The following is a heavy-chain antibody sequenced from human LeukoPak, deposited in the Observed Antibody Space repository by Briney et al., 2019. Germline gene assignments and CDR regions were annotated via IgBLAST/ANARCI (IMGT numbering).Heavy chain of an antibody. CDR2: ISYDGSNK. Sequence: GRSLRLSCVASGFTFSSYAMHWVRQAPGKGLEWVAVISYDGSNKYYADSVKGRFTISRDNSKNTLYLQMNSLRAEDTAVYYCATPVFDYWGQGTLVTVSS. CDR3: ATPVFDY. CDR1: GFTFSSYA. V-gene: IGHV3-30-3*01. J-gene: IGHJ4*02.